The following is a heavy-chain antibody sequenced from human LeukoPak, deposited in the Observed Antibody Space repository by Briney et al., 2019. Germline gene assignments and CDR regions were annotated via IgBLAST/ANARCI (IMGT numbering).Heavy chain of an antibody. CDR1: GGSISSSSYY. CDR2: IYYSGST. CDR3: ARDDGSSWDFDY. V-gene: IGHV4-39*07. D-gene: IGHD6-13*01. J-gene: IGHJ4*02. Sequence: PSETLSLTCTVSGGSISSSSYYWGWIRQPPGKGLEWIGSIYYSGSTYYNPSLKSRVTISVDTSKNQFSLKLSSVTAADTAVYYCARDDGSSWDFDYWGQGTLVTVSS.